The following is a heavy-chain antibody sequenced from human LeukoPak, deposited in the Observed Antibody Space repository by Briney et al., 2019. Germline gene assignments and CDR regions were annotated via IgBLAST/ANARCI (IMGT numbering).Heavy chain of an antibody. D-gene: IGHD5-18*01. CDR1: GFTFSSYG. CDR3: AKDLYGYDINWFDP. CDR2: IRYDGGDK. J-gene: IGHJ5*02. Sequence: GGSLRLSCAASGFTFSSYGVHWVRQAPDKGLEWLAFIRYDGGDKYYADSVKGRFTISRDNSKNTLSLQMNSLRAEDTAVYYCAKDLYGYDINWFDPWGQGTLVTVSS. V-gene: IGHV3-30*02.